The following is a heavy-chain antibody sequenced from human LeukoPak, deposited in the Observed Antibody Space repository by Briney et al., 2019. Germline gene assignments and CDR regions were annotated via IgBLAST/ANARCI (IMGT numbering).Heavy chain of an antibody. D-gene: IGHD3-22*01. J-gene: IGHJ4*02. CDR1: GFTFSSHG. V-gene: IGHV3-33*07. Sequence: GGSLRLSCEASGFTFSSHGMYWARQAPGKGLEWVALIWYDGSNKYYADSVKGRFTISRDNPNNTLYLRMNSLRAEDTAVYYCARSGRGYYDSLDHWGQGDLVTVSS. CDR2: IWYDGSNK. CDR3: ARSGRGYYDSLDH.